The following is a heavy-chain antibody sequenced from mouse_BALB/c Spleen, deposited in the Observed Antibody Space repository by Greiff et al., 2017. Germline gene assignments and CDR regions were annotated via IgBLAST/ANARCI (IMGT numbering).Heavy chain of an antibody. CDR2: IWGDGST. J-gene: IGHJ4*01. Sequence: VQLQQSGPSLVQPSQSLSITCTVSGFSLTGYGVNWVRQPPGKGLEWLGMIWGDGSTDYNSALKSRLSISKDNSKSQVFLKMNSLQTDDTARYYCAREGKTTAIYAMDYWGQGTSVTVSS. CDR1: GFSLTGYG. D-gene: IGHD1-2*01. V-gene: IGHV2-6-7*01. CDR3: AREGKTTAIYAMDY.